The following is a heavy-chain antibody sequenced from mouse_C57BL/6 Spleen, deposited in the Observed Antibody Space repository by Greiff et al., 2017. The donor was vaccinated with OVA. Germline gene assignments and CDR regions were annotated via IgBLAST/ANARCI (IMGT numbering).Heavy chain of an antibody. CDR2: IYPSDSET. Sequence: VQLQQPGAELVRPGSSVKLSCKASGYTFTSYWLDWVKQRPGQGLEWIGNIYPSDSETHYNQKFKDKATLTVDKSSSTAYMQLSSLTSEDSAVYYCARLLLRASYWGQGTLVTVSA. CDR3: ARLLLRASY. J-gene: IGHJ3*01. CDR1: GYTFTSYW. D-gene: IGHD1-1*01. V-gene: IGHV1-61*01.